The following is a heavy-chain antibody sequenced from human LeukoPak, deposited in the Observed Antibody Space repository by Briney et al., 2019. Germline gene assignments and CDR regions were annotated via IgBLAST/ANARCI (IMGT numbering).Heavy chain of an antibody. J-gene: IGHJ3*02. CDR3: ARRDLKYYDSSGQRDAFDI. Sequence: SETLSLTCTVSGGSISSGGYYWSWIRQHPGKGLEWIGYIYYSGSTYYNPSLKSRVTISVDTSKNQFSLKLSSVTAADTAVYYCARRDLKYYDSSGQRDAFDIWGQGTMVTVSS. D-gene: IGHD3-22*01. CDR1: GGSISSGGYY. CDR2: IYYSGST. V-gene: IGHV4-31*03.